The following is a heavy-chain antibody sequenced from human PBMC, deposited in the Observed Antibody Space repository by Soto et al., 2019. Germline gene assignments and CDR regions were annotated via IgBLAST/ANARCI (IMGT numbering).Heavy chain of an antibody. J-gene: IGHJ4*02. Sequence: GASVKVSCKASGYTFSRYGISWVLHSPLQCLYLMLFISFFNLNTKESEKLQGRVTLTTDTAANTAHMELRGLRSDDTAVYYCARASAYSTPWSFDNWGQGTLVTVS. CDR2: ISFFNLNT. D-gene: IGHD6-13*01. V-gene: IGHV1-18*01. CDR1: GYTFSRYG. CDR3: ARASAYSTPWSFDN.